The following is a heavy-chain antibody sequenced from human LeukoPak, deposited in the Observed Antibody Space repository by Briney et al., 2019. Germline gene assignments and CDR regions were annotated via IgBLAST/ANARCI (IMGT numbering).Heavy chain of an antibody. D-gene: IGHD2-15*01. CDR3: ARDHGGYCSGGSCPPSGAFDI. V-gene: IGHV3-21*01. CDR1: GFSLNSYS. Sequence: PGGSLRLSCVASGFSLNSYSMNWVRQAPGMGLEWVSSISSSSTYIYYADSVKGRFTISRDNAKNSLYLQMNSLRAEDTAVYYCARDHGGYCSGGSCPPSGAFDIWGQGTMVTVSS. CDR2: ISSSSTYI. J-gene: IGHJ3*02.